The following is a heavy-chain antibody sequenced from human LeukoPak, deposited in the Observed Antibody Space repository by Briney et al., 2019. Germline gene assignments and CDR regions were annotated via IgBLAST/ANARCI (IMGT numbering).Heavy chain of an antibody. J-gene: IGHJ4*02. CDR2: ISGSGGST. CDR1: GFTFSSYA. CDR3: AKAIRPYSGSLFFDY. V-gene: IGHV3-23*01. Sequence: GGSLRLSCAASGFTFSSYAMSWVRQAPGKGLEWVSAISGSGGSTYYADSVKGRFTISRDNSKNTLYLQMNSLRAEDTAVYYCAKAIRPYSGSLFFDYWGREPWSPSPQ. D-gene: IGHD1-26*01.